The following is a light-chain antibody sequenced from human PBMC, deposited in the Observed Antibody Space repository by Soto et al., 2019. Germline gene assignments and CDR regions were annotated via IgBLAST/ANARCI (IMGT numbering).Light chain of an antibody. CDR3: QQYYNWPPKYT. CDR1: QSVGTN. Sequence: EIVMTQSPATLSLSPGDRAALSCRASQSVGTNFAWYQQKPGQAHRLLIYDSSSRATCVPTRFSGSGSGTEFTLTISSLQSEDFAVYYCQQYYNWPPKYTFGQGTKLEIK. CDR2: DSS. V-gene: IGKV3-15*01. J-gene: IGKJ2*01.